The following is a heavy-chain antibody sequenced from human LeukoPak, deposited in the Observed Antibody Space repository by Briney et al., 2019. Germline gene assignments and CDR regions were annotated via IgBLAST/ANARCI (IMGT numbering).Heavy chain of an antibody. J-gene: IGHJ4*02. D-gene: IGHD3-3*01. V-gene: IGHV3-64D*06. CDR2: ISSNGGST. Sequence: PGGSLRLSCSASGFTFSSYAMHWVRQAPGKGLEYVSAISSNGGSTYYADSAKGRFTISRDNSKNTLYLQMSSLRAEDTAVYYCVKGSHGPDYDFWSGYHYWGQGTLVTVSS. CDR3: VKGSHGPDYDFWSGYHY. CDR1: GFTFSSYA.